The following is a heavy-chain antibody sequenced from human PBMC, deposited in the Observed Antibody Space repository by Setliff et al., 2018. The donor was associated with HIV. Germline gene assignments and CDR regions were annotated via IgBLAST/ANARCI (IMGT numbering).Heavy chain of an antibody. CDR2: IYYSGAT. V-gene: IGHV4-39*01. CDR1: GGSINTKNFY. J-gene: IGHJ6*03. Sequence: PSETLSLTCSVSGGSINTKNFYWAWIRQPPGKGLEWMGNIYYSGATYYNPSLRGRLAISVDTSRNHFSLKLNSVTVADTALYFNDYMDVWGKGTSVTVSS. CDR3: DYMDV.